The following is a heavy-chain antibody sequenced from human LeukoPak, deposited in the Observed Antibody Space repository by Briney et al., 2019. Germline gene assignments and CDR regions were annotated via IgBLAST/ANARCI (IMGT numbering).Heavy chain of an antibody. CDR2: IYYSGST. CDR3: ARGHRRLFTIFGVVNVWFDP. V-gene: IGHV4-59*01. D-gene: IGHD3-3*01. CDR1: GGSISSYY. Sequence: PSETLSLTCTVSGGSISSYYWSWIRQPPGKGLEWIGYIYYSGSTNYNPSLKSQVTISVDTSKNQFSLKLSSVTAADTALYYCARGHRRLFTIFGVVNVWFDPWGQGTLVTVSS. J-gene: IGHJ5*02.